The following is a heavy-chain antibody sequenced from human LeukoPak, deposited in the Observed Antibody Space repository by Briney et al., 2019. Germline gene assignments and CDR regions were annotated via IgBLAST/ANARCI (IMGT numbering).Heavy chain of an antibody. D-gene: IGHD3-9*01. CDR3: ASTPPRYLGYFDY. Sequence: TGGSLRLSCAASGFTVSYNCMSWVRQAPGEGLEWVSVIYSGGSTYYAGSVKGRFTISRDNSKNTLYFQMNSLRAEDTAVYYCASTPPRYLGYFDYWGQGTLVTASS. V-gene: IGHV3-53*01. CDR1: GFTVSYNC. J-gene: IGHJ4*02. CDR2: IYSGGST.